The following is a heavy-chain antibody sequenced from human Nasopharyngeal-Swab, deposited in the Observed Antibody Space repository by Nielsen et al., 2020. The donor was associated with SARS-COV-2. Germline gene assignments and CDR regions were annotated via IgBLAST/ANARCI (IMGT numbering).Heavy chain of an antibody. V-gene: IGHV3-30*18. Sequence: ISCAASGFTFSSYGMHWVRQAPGKGLEWVAVISYDGNYKYYADSVQGRFTISRDNSKNTLFLQMNSLRAEDTAVYYCAKGRVTIFGVVIIDYYYYMDVWGKGTTVTVSS. CDR1: GFTFSSYG. J-gene: IGHJ6*03. CDR3: AKGRVTIFGVVIIDYYYYMDV. CDR2: ISYDGNYK. D-gene: IGHD3-3*01.